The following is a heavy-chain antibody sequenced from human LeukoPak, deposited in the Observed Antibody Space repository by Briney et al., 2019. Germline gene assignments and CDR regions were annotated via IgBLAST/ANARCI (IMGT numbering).Heavy chain of an antibody. V-gene: IGHV3-11*06. J-gene: IGHJ4*02. D-gene: IGHD2-15*01. Sequence: GGSLRLSCAASGFTFSDYYMTWVRRAPGKGLEWNSYIRGRSTDTNYADSVKGRFTISRDNAKNSLYLQMNSLRVEDAAVYYCARDSAGTCSGAGCDPDDFDYWGQGTLVTVSS. CDR1: GFTFSDYY. CDR2: IRGRSTDT. CDR3: ARDSAGTCSGAGCDPDDFDY.